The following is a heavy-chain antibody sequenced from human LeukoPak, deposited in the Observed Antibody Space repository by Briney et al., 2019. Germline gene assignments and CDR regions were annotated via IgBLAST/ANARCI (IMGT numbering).Heavy chain of an antibody. CDR2: ITASGGST. V-gene: IGHV3-23*01. CDR3: AKRETIWGGYHLDY. J-gene: IGHJ4*02. Sequence: GGSLRLSCAASGFTFSRYAMSWVRQAPGKGLEWVSAITASGGSTSYADSVKGRFTISRDNSKKTLYLQMNSLRAEDTAVYYCAKRETIWGGYHLDYWGQGTLVTVSS. D-gene: IGHD3-16*02. CDR1: GFTFSRYA.